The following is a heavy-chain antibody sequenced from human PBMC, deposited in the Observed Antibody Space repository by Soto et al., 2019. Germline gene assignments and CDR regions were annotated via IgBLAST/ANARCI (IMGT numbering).Heavy chain of an antibody. CDR2: ISNSGTT. D-gene: IGHD3-10*01. J-gene: IGHJ4*02. CDR3: AAGRDS. V-gene: IGHV4-31*03. CDR1: GASVTSGGHY. Sequence: QVQLQESGPGLVKPSQTLSLMCTVSGASVTSGGHYWSWIRQYPGLGLEWIGYISNSGTTSYNPSLESRLIISADTSKNQFSLKLNSVTSADTAVYYCAAGRDSWGPGILVTVSS.